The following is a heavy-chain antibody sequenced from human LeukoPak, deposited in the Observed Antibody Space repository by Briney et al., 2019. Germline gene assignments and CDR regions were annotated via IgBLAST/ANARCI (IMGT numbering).Heavy chain of an antibody. CDR3: ARSIVPDGTSPFDY. CDR2: ISSSSGSI. V-gene: IGHV3-48*04. D-gene: IGHD6-13*01. J-gene: IGHJ4*02. CDR1: GFTFSSYW. Sequence: GGSLRLSCAASGFTFSSYWMHWVRQAPGKGLEWVSFISSSSGSIYYADSVKGRITISRDNAKNSLYLQMNSLRAEDTAVYYCARSIVPDGTSPFDYWGQGTLVTVSS.